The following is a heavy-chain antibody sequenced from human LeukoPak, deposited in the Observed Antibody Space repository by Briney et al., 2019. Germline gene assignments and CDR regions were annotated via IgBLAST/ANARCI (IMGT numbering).Heavy chain of an antibody. D-gene: IGHD6-6*01. J-gene: IGHJ4*02. CDR2: ISSSSSYI. Sequence: GGSLRLSCAASGFTFSSYSMNWVRQAPGKGLEWVSSISSSSSYIYYADSVKGRFTISRDNAKNSLYLQMNSLRAEDTAVYYCGKPPPYSSSSLDYWGQGTLVTVSS. CDR3: GKPPPYSSSSLDY. CDR1: GFTFSSYS. V-gene: IGHV3-21*01.